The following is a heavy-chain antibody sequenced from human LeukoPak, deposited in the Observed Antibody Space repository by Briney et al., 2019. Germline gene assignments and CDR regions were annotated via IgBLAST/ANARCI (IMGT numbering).Heavy chain of an antibody. CDR1: GYTLTELS. V-gene: IGHV1-24*01. D-gene: IGHD6-19*01. Sequence: RASVKVSCKVSGYTLTELSMHWVRQAPGKGLEWKGGFDPEDGETIYAQKFQGRVTMTEDTSTDTAYMELNSLRSEDTAVYYCATGDRIAVAGTDFDYWGQGTLVTVSS. J-gene: IGHJ4*02. CDR2: FDPEDGET. CDR3: ATGDRIAVAGTDFDY.